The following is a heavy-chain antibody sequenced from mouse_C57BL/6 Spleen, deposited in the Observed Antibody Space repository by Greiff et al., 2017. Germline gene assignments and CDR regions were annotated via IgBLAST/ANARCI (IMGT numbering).Heavy chain of an antibody. Sequence: QVQLKESGPELVKPGASVKISCKASGYAFSSSWMNWVKQRPGKGLEWIGRIYPGDGDTNYNGKFKGKATLTADKSSSTAYMQLSSLTSEDSAVYFCALTAQATWFAYWGQGTLVTVSA. J-gene: IGHJ3*01. CDR3: ALTAQATWFAY. CDR2: IYPGDGDT. D-gene: IGHD3-2*02. CDR1: GYAFSSSW. V-gene: IGHV1-82*01.